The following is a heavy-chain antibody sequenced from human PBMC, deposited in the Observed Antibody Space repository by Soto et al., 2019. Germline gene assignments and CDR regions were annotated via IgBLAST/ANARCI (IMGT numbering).Heavy chain of an antibody. CDR2: IYHSGST. Sequence: SETLSLTCAVSGGSISSGGYSWSWIRQPPGKGLEWIGYIYHSGSTYYNPSLKSRVTISVDRSKNQFSLKLSSVTAADTAVYYCARSLGDYDKGSYGMDVWGQGTTVTVSS. J-gene: IGHJ6*02. CDR3: ARSLGDYDKGSYGMDV. D-gene: IGHD4-17*01. V-gene: IGHV4-30-2*01. CDR1: GGSISSGGYS.